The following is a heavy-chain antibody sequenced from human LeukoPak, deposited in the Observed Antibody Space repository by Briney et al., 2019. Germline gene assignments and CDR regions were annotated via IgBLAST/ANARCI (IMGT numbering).Heavy chain of an antibody. J-gene: IGHJ4*02. CDR1: GGTFSSYA. CDR2: ISPYNGNT. Sequence: GASVKVSCKASGGTFSSYAISWVRQAPGQGLEWMGWISPYNGNTNYAQKLQGRVTMTTDTSTSTAYMELRSLRSDDTAVYYCARDKEQWLVGALDYWGQGTLVTVSS. D-gene: IGHD6-19*01. V-gene: IGHV1-18*01. CDR3: ARDKEQWLVGALDY.